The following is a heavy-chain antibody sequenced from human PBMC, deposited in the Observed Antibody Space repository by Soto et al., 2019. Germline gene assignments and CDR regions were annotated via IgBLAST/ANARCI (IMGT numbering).Heavy chain of an antibody. J-gene: IGHJ4*02. Sequence: GGSLRLSCEVSGFTFTNSWMHWVRQVPGKGLMWVARINSDGSSVSYGDPARGRFTISRDNAKKTLYLQMNSLRAEDTAVYYCAAEPSGYDQLGDYWGQGTLVTVSS. D-gene: IGHD5-12*01. CDR1: GFTFTNSW. V-gene: IGHV3-74*01. CDR3: AAEPSGYDQLGDY. CDR2: INSDGSSV.